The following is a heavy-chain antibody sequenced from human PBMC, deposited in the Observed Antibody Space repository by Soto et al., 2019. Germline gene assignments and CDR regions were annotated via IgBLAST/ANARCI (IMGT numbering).Heavy chain of an antibody. D-gene: IGHD2-2*01. Sequence: QVQLQESGPGLVKPTETLSLTCSVSGASLSSRSFYWAWIRQPPGEGLEWLGTVYYNGRTSYNSSLTSRVTIAVASPNPQFSLKMNSVTAADTAVYFCARRLGSTCYFDSWGQGSLVIVSS. V-gene: IGHV4-39*01. CDR3: ARRLGSTCYFDS. CDR2: VYYNGRT. CDR1: GASLSSRSFY. J-gene: IGHJ4*02.